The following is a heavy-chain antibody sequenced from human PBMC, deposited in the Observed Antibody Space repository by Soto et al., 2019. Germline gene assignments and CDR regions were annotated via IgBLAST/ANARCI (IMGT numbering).Heavy chain of an antibody. Sequence: SVKVSCKASGGTFSSYAISWVRQAPGQGLEWMGGIIPIFGTANYAQKFQGRVTITADESTSTAYMELSSLRSEDTAVYYCARSRALWLVGMDAWGQGTTVTVSS. CDR2: IIPIFGTA. CDR1: GGTFSSYA. J-gene: IGHJ6*02. V-gene: IGHV1-69*13. D-gene: IGHD5-18*01. CDR3: ARSRALWLVGMDA.